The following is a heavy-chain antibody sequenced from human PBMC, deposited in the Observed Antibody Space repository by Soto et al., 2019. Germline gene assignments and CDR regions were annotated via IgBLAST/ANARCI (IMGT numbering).Heavy chain of an antibody. V-gene: IGHV2-5*02. CDR1: GFSFTTTGVN. D-gene: IGHD1-20*01. J-gene: IGHJ4*02. Sequence: QITLKESGPTLVKPTQTLTLTCTFSGFSFTTTGVNVGWIRQPPGKALEWLALIYWDDDKRYSPSLRNRLTITKDTSKNQVVLTMTNMDPVDTATYYCAHGLTGWQSDYLGQGTLVTVSS. CDR3: AHGLTGWQSDY. CDR2: IYWDDDK.